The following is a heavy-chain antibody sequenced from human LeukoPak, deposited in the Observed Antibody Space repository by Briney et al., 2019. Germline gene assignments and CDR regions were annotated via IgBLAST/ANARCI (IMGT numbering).Heavy chain of an antibody. CDR1: GGSISSYY. D-gene: IGHD3-3*01. J-gene: IGHJ4*02. CDR3: ARASYDFWSGYPSYYFDY. Sequence: PSETLSLTCTVSGGSISSYYWSWIRQPAGKGLGWIGRIYTSGSTNYNPSLKSRVTMSVDTSKNQFSLKLSSVTAADTAVYYCARASYDFWSGYPSYYFDYWGQGTLVTVSS. CDR2: IYTSGST. V-gene: IGHV4-4*07.